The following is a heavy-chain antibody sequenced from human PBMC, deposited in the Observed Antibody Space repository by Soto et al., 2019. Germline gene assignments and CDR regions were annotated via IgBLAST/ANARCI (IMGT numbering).Heavy chain of an antibody. CDR3: ARLTSLDYYYYYGTEV. CDR2: IYPGDSDT. CDR1: GYSFTSYW. Sequence: PVESLKISCKGSGYSFTSYWIGWVRQIPWKGLEWMGIIYPGDSDTRYSPSFQGQVTISADKSISTAYLQWSSLKASDTAMYYCARLTSLDYYYYYGTEVWGKGNTVIVSA. J-gene: IGHJ6*04. D-gene: IGHD3-9*01. V-gene: IGHV5-51*01.